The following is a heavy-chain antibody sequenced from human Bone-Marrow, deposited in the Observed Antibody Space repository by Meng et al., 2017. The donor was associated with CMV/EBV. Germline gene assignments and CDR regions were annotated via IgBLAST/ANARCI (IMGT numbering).Heavy chain of an antibody. J-gene: IGHJ4*02. CDR1: GFTFSDYY. CDR2: ISSSGSTI. V-gene: IGHV3-11*01. Sequence: GESLKISCAASGFTFSDYYMSWIRQAPGKGLEWVSYISSSGSTIYYADSVKGRFTISRDNAKNSLYLQMNSLRAEDTAVYYCARDPRAYFDYWGQGTLVTVSS. CDR3: ARDPRAYFDY.